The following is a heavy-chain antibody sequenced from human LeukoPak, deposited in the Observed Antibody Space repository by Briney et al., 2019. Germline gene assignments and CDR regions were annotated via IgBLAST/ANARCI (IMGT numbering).Heavy chain of an antibody. CDR1: GGAISNTSYY. CDR2: IYYSGST. V-gene: IGHV4-39*01. CDR3: ARHKGLNHLVPMDY. J-gene: IGHJ4*02. Sequence: PSETPSLTCTVSGGAISNTSYYWGWIRQPPGNGLEWIGSIYYSGSTYYNPSLKSRVTISVDTSKNQFSLKLTSVTAADTAVYYCARHKGLNHLVPMDYWGQGTLVTVSS. D-gene: IGHD6-13*01.